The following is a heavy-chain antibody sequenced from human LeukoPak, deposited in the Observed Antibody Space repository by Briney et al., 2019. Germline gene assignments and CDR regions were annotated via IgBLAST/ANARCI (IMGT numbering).Heavy chain of an antibody. D-gene: IGHD1-26*01. J-gene: IGHJ3*02. CDR2: IYYSGST. CDR3: ARDFEWELDAFDI. CDR1: GGSISSGGYY. Sequence: SETLSLTCTVSGGSISSGGYYWSWIRQHPGKGLEWIGYIYYSGSTYYNPSLKSRVTVSVDTSKNQFSLKLSSVTAADTAVYYCARDFEWELDAFDIWGQGTMVTVSS. V-gene: IGHV4-31*03.